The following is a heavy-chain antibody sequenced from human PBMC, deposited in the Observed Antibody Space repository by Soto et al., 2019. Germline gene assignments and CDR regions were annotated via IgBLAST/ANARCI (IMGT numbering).Heavy chain of an antibody. CDR3: SGGVGDAF. D-gene: IGHD1-26*01. V-gene: IGHV3-7*04. Sequence: EVHLVESGGGLVQTGGSLRLSCAIFESTVSRDWMNWVRQAPGKGLEWVAHINQDGSEKYYVDSVKGRFTISRDNAKKSLYLQMNLQRPADTAMYYCSGGVGDAFWGQGTLVTVSS. CDR1: ESTVSRDW. CDR2: INQDGSEK. J-gene: IGHJ4*02.